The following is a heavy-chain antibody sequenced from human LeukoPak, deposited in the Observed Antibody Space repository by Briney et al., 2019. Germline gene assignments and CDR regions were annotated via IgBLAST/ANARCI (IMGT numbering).Heavy chain of an antibody. J-gene: IGHJ4*02. CDR1: GGSFSGYY. D-gene: IGHD3-10*01. V-gene: IGHV4-34*01. Sequence: SETLSLTCAVYGGSFSGYYWSWIRQPPGKGLEWIGEINHSGSTNYNPSLKSRVTISVDTSKNRFSLKLSSVTAADTAVYYCARGTDYYGSGSYFDYWGQGTLVTVSS. CDR3: ARGTDYYGSGSYFDY. CDR2: INHSGST.